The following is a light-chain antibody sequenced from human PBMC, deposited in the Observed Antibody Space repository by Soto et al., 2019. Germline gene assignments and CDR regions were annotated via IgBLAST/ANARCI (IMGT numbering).Light chain of an antibody. V-gene: IGKV2-28*01. CDR3: QQSYSTPPRYT. CDR1: QSLLHINGYNY. J-gene: IGKJ2*01. CDR2: AAS. Sequence: DIVVTQSPLSLPVTPGEPASISCRSSQSLLHINGYNYLDWYLQKPGQSPQLLIYAASRLESGVPSRFSGSGSGTDFTLTISSLQPEDYATYYCQQSYSTPPRYTFGQGTKVDIK.